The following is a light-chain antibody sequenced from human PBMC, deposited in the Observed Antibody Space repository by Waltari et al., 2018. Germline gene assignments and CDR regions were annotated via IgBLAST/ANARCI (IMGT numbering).Light chain of an antibody. V-gene: IGLV2-14*03. CDR1: SSDVGGYNY. CDR2: DVS. Sequence: QSALTQPASVSGSPGQSTPISCTGTSSDVGGYNYVSWYQQHPGKAPKLMIYDVSSRPSGVSNRFSGSKSGNTASLTISGLQAEDEADYYCSSYTSTSIQFGGGTKLTVL. J-gene: IGLJ2*01. CDR3: SSYTSTSIQ.